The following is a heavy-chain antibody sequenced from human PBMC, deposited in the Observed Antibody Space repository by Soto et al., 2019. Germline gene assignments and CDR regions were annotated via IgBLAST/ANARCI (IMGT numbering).Heavy chain of an antibody. V-gene: IGHV3-23*01. J-gene: IGHJ4*02. CDR2: ISGSGGST. CDR1: GFTFSSYA. CDR3: AKVGSGWYGSQNFDY. D-gene: IGHD6-19*01. Sequence: GGSLRLSCAASGFTFSSYAMSWVRQAPGKGLEWVSAISGSGGSTYYADSVKGRFTISRDNSKNTLYLQMNSLRAEDTAVYYCAKVGSGWYGSQNFDYWGQGTLVTVSS.